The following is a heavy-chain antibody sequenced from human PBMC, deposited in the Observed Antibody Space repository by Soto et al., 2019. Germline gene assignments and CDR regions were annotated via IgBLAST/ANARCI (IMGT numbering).Heavy chain of an antibody. Sequence: ASVKVSCKVSGYPFTTYYIHWVRQTPGQGLEWMGWIDPRSGGTVYEQKFQGRVTMTRDTSISTVYMDLSGLTSDDTALYYCATDDYGIFPYWGQGSLVTVSS. CDR3: ATDDYGIFPY. J-gene: IGHJ4*02. CDR1: GYPFTTYY. D-gene: IGHD3-10*01. V-gene: IGHV1-2*02. CDR2: IDPRSGGT.